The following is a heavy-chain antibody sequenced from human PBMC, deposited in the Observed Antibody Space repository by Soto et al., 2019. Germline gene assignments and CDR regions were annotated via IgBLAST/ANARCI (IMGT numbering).Heavy chain of an antibody. Sequence: GESLKISCKGSGYSFTSYWIGWVRQMPGKGLEWMGIIYPGDSDTRYSPSFQGQVTISTDKSISTAYLQWSSLKASDTAMYYCAGGGVRGVITRTRDYYGMDAWGQGTTLTVSS. V-gene: IGHV5-51*01. D-gene: IGHD3-10*01. CDR1: GYSFTSYW. CDR2: IYPGDSDT. CDR3: AGGGVRGVITRTRDYYGMDA. J-gene: IGHJ6*02.